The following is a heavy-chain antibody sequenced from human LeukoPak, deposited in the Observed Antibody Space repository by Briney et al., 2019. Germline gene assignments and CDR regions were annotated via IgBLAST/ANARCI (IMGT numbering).Heavy chain of an antibody. J-gene: IGHJ4*02. CDR1: GFTFSSYA. V-gene: IGHV3-23*01. CDR3: AKERGSSDYYYDY. Sequence: GGSLRLSCAASGFTFSSYAMTWIRQAPGKGLEWVSGISGSGGSTYYVDSVKGRFTISRDNSRNTVYLQMNSLKAEDTAVYHCAKERGSSDYYYDYWGQGTLVTVSS. D-gene: IGHD3-22*01. CDR2: ISGSGGST.